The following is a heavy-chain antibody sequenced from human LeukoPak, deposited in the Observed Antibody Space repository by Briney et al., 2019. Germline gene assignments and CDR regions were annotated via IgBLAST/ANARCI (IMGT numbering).Heavy chain of an antibody. D-gene: IGHD3-16*02. CDR1: GYTFTSYY. J-gene: IGHJ4*02. Sequence: ASVKVSCKASGYTFTSYYMHWVRQAPGQGLEWMGIINPSGGSTSYAQKFQGRVTMTRDMSTSTGYMELRSLRSDDTAVYYCARGFEARGELSFGGPDWGQGTLVTVSS. CDR3: ARGFEARGELSFGGPD. V-gene: IGHV1-46*01. CDR2: INPSGGST.